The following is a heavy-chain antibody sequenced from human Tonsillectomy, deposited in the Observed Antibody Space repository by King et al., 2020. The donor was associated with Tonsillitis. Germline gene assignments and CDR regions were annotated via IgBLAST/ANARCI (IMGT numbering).Heavy chain of an antibody. Sequence: LTLKESGPTLVKPTQTLTLTCTFSGFSLSTSGVGVGWIRQPPGKALEWLALIYWNDDKRYSPSLKSRLTITKDTSKNQVVLTMTNMDPVDTATYYCAHSPSLELSGWYVGGWFDPWGQGTLVTVSS. V-gene: IGHV2-5*01. CDR2: IYWNDDK. D-gene: IGHD6-19*01. CDR3: AHSPSLELSGWYVGGWFDP. J-gene: IGHJ5*02. CDR1: GFSLSTSGVG.